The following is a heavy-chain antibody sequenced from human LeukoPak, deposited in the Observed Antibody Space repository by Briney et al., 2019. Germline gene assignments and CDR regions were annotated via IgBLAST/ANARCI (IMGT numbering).Heavy chain of an antibody. J-gene: IGHJ4*02. CDR1: GCTFSTSW. CDR3: GVVY. CDR2: INQDGSEK. V-gene: IGHV3-7*01. Sequence: GGSLRLSCAASGCTFSTSWMNWVRQAPGKGLEWVANINQDGSEKYYVDSVKGRFSISRDNAKNSLYLQMNRLRAEDTAVYYCGVVYWGQGILVTVSS.